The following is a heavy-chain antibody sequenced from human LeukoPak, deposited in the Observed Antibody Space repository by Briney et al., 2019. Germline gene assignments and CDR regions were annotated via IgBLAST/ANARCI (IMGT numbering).Heavy chain of an antibody. V-gene: IGHV3-30*04. CDR1: GFTFSSYA. Sequence: GRSLRLSCAASGFTFSSYAMHWVRQAPGKGLEWVAVISYDGSNKYYADSVKGRFTISRDNSKNTLYPKMNSLRDEDTAVYYCARESILYGSGSYYFDYWGQGTLVTVSS. D-gene: IGHD3-10*01. J-gene: IGHJ4*02. CDR2: ISYDGSNK. CDR3: ARESILYGSGSYYFDY.